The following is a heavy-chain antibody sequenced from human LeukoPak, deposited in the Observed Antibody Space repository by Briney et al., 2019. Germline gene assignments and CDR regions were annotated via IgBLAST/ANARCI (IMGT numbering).Heavy chain of an antibody. Sequence: SGTLSLTCTVSGGPISSYYWSLIRPPPGEGLGGVGYIYYRESTNYNPSLKSRVTISVDTYKDQFSLKLSSVTAADTAVYYCARAVPGGLELPLGDYWGQGTGVSVSS. V-gene: IGHV4-59*01. J-gene: IGHJ4*02. D-gene: IGHD2-8*02. CDR1: GGPISSYY. CDR2: IYYREST. CDR3: ARAVPGGLELPLGDY.